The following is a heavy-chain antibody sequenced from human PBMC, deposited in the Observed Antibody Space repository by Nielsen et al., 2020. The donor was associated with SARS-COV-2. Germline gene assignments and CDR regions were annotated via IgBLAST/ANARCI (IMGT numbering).Heavy chain of an antibody. CDR1: GGSISSYY. J-gene: IGHJ5*02. D-gene: IGHD3-10*01. V-gene: IGHV4-59*01. Sequence: SETLSLTCTVSGGSISSYYWSWIRQPPGKGLEWIGYSYYSGSTNDNPSLKSLVTISVDTSKTQFSLKLSSVPAADTAVYYCAGSSGWFGELVGWFDPWGQGTPVTVFS. CDR3: AGSSGWFGELVGWFDP. CDR2: SYYSGST.